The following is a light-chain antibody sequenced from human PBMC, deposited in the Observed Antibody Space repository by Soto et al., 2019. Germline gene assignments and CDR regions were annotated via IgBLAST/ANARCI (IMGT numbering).Light chain of an antibody. CDR1: SSDVGGYNY. CDR3: CSYAGSYTHYV. CDR2: AVT. V-gene: IGLV2-11*01. Sequence: QSVLTQPRSVSGSPGQSVTISCTGTSSDVGGYNYVSWYQQYPGKAPKVMIYAVTKRPSGVPDRISGSKSGNTASLTISGLQAEDEADYYCCSYAGSYTHYVFGTGTKLTVL. J-gene: IGLJ1*01.